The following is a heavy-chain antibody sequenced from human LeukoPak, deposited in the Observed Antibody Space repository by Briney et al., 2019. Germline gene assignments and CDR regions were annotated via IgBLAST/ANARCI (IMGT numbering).Heavy chain of an antibody. V-gene: IGHV3-21*01. J-gene: IGHJ4*02. D-gene: IGHD6-13*01. CDR3: AREPIAAANFDY. CDR2: ISTSSSYI. Sequence: GGSLRLSCTASGFTFSSYSMNWVRQAPGKGLEWVSSISTSSSYIYYADSVKGRFTISRDNARNSLYLQMNSLRAEDTAVYYCAREPIAAANFDYWGQGTLVTVSS. CDR1: GFTFSSYS.